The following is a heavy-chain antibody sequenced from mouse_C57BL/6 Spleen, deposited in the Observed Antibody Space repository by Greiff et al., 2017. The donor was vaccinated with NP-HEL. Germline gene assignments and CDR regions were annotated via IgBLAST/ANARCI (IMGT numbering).Heavy chain of an antibody. Sequence: EVQGVESGGGLVQPKGSLKLSCAASGFSFNTYAMNWVRQAPGKGLEWVARIRSKSNNYATYYADSVKDRFTISRDDSESMLYLQMNNLKTEDTAMYDCVRRGSTGDVPFAYWGQGTLVTVSA. CDR2: IRSKSNNYAT. CDR3: VRRGSTGDVPFAY. CDR1: GFSFNTYA. J-gene: IGHJ3*01. V-gene: IGHV10-1*01. D-gene: IGHD3-2*02.